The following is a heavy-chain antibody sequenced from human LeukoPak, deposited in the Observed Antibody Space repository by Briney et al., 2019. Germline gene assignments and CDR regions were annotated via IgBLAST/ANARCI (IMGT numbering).Heavy chain of an antibody. CDR3: ARDKVVGPTICDY. D-gene: IGHD1-26*01. J-gene: IGHJ4*02. CDR2: IKQDGNEK. Sequence: GGSLRLSCAASGFTFISYWMSWVRQAPGKGPEWVANIKQDGNEKYYVDSVKGRFTISRDNTKSSLYLQMDSLRAEDTAVYYCARDKVVGPTICDYWGLGTLVTVSS. CDR1: GFTFISYW. V-gene: IGHV3-7*01.